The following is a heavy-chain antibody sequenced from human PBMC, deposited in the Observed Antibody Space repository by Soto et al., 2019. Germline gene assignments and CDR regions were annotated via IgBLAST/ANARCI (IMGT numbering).Heavy chain of an antibody. J-gene: IGHJ5*02. Sequence: PSETLSLTCTVSGGSMRNYFWTWIRQPPGKGLEWIGYIHYSGTTSFFPSYNPSLRSRVTISEDASKNQFSLKLLSVTTADTAVYFCAAGEASSRNLAYWLDPWGQGTQVTVSS. CDR2: IHYSGTT. CDR3: AAGEASSRNLAYWLDP. D-gene: IGHD6-13*01. CDR1: GGSMRNYF. V-gene: IGHV4-59*01.